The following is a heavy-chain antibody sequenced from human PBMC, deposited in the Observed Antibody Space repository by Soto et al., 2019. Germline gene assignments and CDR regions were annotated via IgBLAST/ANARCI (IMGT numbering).Heavy chain of an antibody. J-gene: IGHJ4*02. Sequence: SETLSLTCTVSGGSIRSGAYYWSWIRQHPGKGLEWIGCIYHSGSTYFNPSLKSRVTMSVDTSKNHFSLKLSSVTAADTALYYCARVVIRMAIQSIDSWGPGSLVTVS. CDR2: IYHSGST. CDR3: ARVVIRMAIQSIDS. CDR1: GGSIRSGAYY. V-gene: IGHV4-31*03. D-gene: IGHD2-15*01.